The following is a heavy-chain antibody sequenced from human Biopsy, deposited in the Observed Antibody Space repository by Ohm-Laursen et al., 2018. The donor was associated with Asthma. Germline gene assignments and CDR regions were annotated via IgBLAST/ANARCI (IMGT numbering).Heavy chain of an antibody. CDR1: GFTFSSYA. Sequence: LSLTCAASGFTFSSYAMSWVRQAPGKGLEWVSAISGSGGSTYYADSVKGRFTISRDNSKNTLYLQMNSLRAEDTAVYYCAKAERYFDWYRFDPWGQGTLVTVSS. V-gene: IGHV3-23*01. CDR3: AKAERYFDWYRFDP. D-gene: IGHD3-9*01. J-gene: IGHJ5*02. CDR2: ISGSGGST.